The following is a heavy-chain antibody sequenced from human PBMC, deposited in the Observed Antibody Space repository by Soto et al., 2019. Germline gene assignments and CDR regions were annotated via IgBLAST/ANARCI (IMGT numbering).Heavy chain of an antibody. CDR3: ARDGYSGRSDGFDV. V-gene: IGHV3-30*14. D-gene: IGHD1-26*01. J-gene: IGHJ3*01. Sequence: QMQLVESGGGVVQPGRSLRLSCAASGFTFGAYTMHWVRQAPGKGLEWVAVISYYGNSERYTEPVKGRFTVSRDNSKSTMYLQMNSLGAEDTAVYYCARDGYSGRSDGFDVWGQGTMVTVSS. CDR2: ISYYGNSE. CDR1: GFTFGAYT.